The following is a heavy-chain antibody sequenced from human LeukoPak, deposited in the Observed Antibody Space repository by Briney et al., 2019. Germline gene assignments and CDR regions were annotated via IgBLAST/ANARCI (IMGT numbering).Heavy chain of an antibody. J-gene: IGHJ4*02. Sequence: GGSLRLSCAASGFTFSSYAMSWVRQAPGKGLEWVSTISDSGGSTYYADSVKGRFTISRDNAKNSLYLQMNSLRAEDTAVYYCARQPLSSGWYNDYWGQGTLVTVSS. CDR1: GFTFSSYA. V-gene: IGHV3-23*01. D-gene: IGHD6-19*01. CDR3: ARQPLSSGWYNDY. CDR2: ISDSGGST.